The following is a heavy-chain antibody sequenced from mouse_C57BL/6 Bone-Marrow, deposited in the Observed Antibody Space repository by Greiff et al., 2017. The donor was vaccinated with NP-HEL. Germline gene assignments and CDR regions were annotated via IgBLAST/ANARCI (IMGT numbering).Heavy chain of an antibody. CDR1: GYTFTSYW. V-gene: IGHV1-64*01. CDR3: ARRTGRVYFDY. CDR2: IHPNSGST. Sequence: QVQLQQPGAELVKPGASVKLSCKASGYTFTSYWMHWVKQRPGQGLEWIGMIHPNSGSTNYNEKFKSKATLTVDKSSSTAYMQLSSLTSEDSAVYYCARRTGRVYFDYGGKGTTLTVSS. J-gene: IGHJ2*01. D-gene: IGHD4-1*01.